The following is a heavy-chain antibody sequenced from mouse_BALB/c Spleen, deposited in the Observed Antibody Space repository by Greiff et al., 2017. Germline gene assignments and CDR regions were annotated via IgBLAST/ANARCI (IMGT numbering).Heavy chain of an antibody. CDR1: GFTFRSNT. D-gene: IGHD2-1*01. CDR2: ISSGGSYT. V-gene: IGHV5-6-4*01. CDR3: ARQGNHY. J-gene: IGHJ2*01. Sequence: EVKLRESGGGLVKPGGSLKLSCAASGFTFRSNTMSWVRQTPEKRLEWVATISSGGSYTYYPDSVKGRFTISRDNAKNTLYLQMSSLKSEDTAMYYCARQGNHYWGQGTTLTVSS.